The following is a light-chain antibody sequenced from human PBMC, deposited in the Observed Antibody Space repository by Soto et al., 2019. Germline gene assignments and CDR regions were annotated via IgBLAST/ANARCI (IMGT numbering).Light chain of an antibody. V-gene: IGLV2-14*01. CDR2: EVS. CDR3: TSFTTISTWV. CDR1: SSDVGGYNY. J-gene: IGLJ3*02. Sequence: QSALTQPASVSGSPGQSLTISCTGTSSDVGGYNYVSWFQQHPGKAPKLKIYEVSNRPSGVSNRFSGSKSGNTASLTISELQAEDEADYYCTSFTTISTWVFGGGTKLTVL.